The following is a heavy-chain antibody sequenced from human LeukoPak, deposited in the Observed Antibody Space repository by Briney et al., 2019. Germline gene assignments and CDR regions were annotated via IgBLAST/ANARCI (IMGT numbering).Heavy chain of an antibody. Sequence: SETLSLTCAVYGGSFRDYYWSWIRQPPGKGLEWIGEINHSGSTNYNPSLKSRVTISVDTSKNQFSLKLNSVTAADTAVYYCARGGYTYGYGYWGRGTLVTVSS. D-gene: IGHD5-18*01. V-gene: IGHV4-34*01. CDR3: ARGGYTYGYGY. J-gene: IGHJ4*02. CDR2: INHSGST. CDR1: GGSFRDYY.